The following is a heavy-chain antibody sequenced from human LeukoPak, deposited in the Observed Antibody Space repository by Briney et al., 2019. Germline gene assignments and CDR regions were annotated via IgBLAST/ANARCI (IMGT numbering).Heavy chain of an antibody. J-gene: IGHJ6*03. CDR3: ARGCTSCYNYYYYYMDV. Sequence: SETLSLTCTVSGGSLSSTRYYWGWIRQPPGKGLEWIGSIYYSGNTYYNPSLKSRVTISVDTSKNQFSLKLSSVTAADTAVYYCARGCTSCYNYYYYYMDVWGKGTTVTVSS. CDR2: IYYSGNT. V-gene: IGHV4-39*07. CDR1: GGSLSSTRYY. D-gene: IGHD2-2*02.